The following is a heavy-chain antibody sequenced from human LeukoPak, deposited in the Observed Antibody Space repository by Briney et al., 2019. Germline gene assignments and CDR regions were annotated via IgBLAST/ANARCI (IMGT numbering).Heavy chain of an antibody. CDR3: ARDLGYCSGGSCSDFDY. J-gene: IGHJ4*02. D-gene: IGHD2-15*01. Sequence: SETLSLTCAVYGGSFSGYYWSWIRQPPGKGLEWIGEINHSGSTNYNPSLKSRVTISVDTSKNQFSLKLSSVTAEDTAVYYCARDLGYCSGGSCSDFDYWGQGTLVNVSS. CDR2: INHSGST. V-gene: IGHV4-34*01. CDR1: GGSFSGYY.